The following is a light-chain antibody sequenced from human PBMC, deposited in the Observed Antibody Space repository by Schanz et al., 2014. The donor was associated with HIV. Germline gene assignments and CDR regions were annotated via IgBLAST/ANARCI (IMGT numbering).Light chain of an antibody. CDR2: DVT. CDR3: SSYTSSSTYV. V-gene: IGLV2-14*01. J-gene: IGLJ1*01. Sequence: QSALTQPASVSGSPGQSITLSCTGTNSDIGTYNYVSWYQQHPGKAPKLLIFDVTNRPSGISNRFSASKSGSAASLTIFGLQTEDEADYYCSSYTSSSTYVFGTGTKLTVL. CDR1: NSDIGTYNY.